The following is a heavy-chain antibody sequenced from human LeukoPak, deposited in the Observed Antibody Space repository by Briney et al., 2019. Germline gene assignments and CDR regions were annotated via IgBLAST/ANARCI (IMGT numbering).Heavy chain of an antibody. CDR1: GGTFSSYA. J-gene: IGHJ5*02. CDR2: IIPIFGTA. Sequence: SVKVSCKASGGTFSSYAISWVRQAPGQGLEWMGGIIPIFGTANYAQKFQGRVTITADESTSTAYMGLSSLRSEDTAVYYCARGSYYYGSGSYSGADWFDPWGQGTLVTVSS. CDR3: ARGSYYYGSGSYSGADWFDP. D-gene: IGHD3-10*01. V-gene: IGHV1-69*13.